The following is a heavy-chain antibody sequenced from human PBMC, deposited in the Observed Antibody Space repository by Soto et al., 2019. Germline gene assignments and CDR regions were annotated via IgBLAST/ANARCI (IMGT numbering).Heavy chain of an antibody. CDR1: GGSISGYY. Sequence: SETLSLTCTVSGGSISGYYWSWIRQPPGKGLEWIGEINHSGSTNYNPSLKSRVTISVDTSKNQFSLKLSSVTAADTAVYYCARGPWDGYYFDYWGQGTLVTVSS. CDR3: ARGPWDGYYFDY. CDR2: INHSGST. J-gene: IGHJ4*02. D-gene: IGHD1-26*01. V-gene: IGHV4-34*01.